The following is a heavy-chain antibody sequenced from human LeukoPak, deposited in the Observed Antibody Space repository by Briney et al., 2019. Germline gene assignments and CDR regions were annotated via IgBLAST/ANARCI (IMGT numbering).Heavy chain of an antibody. J-gene: IGHJ4*02. CDR1: GGTFSSYA. Sequence: ASVKVSCKASGGTFSSYAISWVRQAPGQGLEWMGRIIPILGIANYAQKFQGRVTITADKSTSTAYMELSSLRSEDTAVYYCARDHGSSSWLAGFDYWGQGILVTVSS. D-gene: IGHD6-13*01. CDR3: ARDHGSSSWLAGFDY. V-gene: IGHV1-69*04. CDR2: IIPILGIA.